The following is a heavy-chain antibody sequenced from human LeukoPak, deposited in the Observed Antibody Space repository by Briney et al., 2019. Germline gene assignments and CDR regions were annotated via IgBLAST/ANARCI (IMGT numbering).Heavy chain of an antibody. CDR3: AKGYPPMTTVTLPFDY. CDR1: GFTFGTYG. J-gene: IGHJ4*02. CDR2: ISYDGSTV. V-gene: IGHV3-30*18. D-gene: IGHD4-17*01. Sequence: PGGSLRLSCAVSGFTFGTYGIHWVRQAPGKGLEWVALISYDGSTVYYAESVKGRFTISRDNSKNTLFLQMNSLRAEDTAVYYCAKGYPPMTTVTLPFDYWGQGTLVTVSS.